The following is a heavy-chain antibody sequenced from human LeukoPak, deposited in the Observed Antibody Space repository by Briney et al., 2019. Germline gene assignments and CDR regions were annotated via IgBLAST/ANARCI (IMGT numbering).Heavy chain of an antibody. CDR2: IFDSGIK. V-gene: IGHV4-61*01. Sequence: SETLSLTCTVSGTSLNGGNFYWPWRGQTPGRGLEWIGYIFDSGIKHKNPSLKSGDKISIKTSNNQFSLKLTSVTPADTALYYCAIGAGSYYFSFWGQGTLVIVSS. J-gene: IGHJ4*02. CDR3: AIGAGSYYFSF. CDR1: GTSLNGGNFY. D-gene: IGHD1-26*01.